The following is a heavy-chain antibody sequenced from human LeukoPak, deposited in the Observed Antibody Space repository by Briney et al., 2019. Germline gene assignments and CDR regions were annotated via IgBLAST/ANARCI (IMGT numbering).Heavy chain of an antibody. CDR2: ISGSGGST. J-gene: IGHJ4*02. Sequence: GASLRLSCAASGFTFSSYAMSWVRQAPGKGLEWVSAISGSGGSTYYADSVKGRFTISRDNSKSTPYLQMNSLRAEDTAVYYCAKSNCNYEFDYWGQGTLVTVSS. D-gene: IGHD1-7*01. V-gene: IGHV3-23*01. CDR3: AKSNCNYEFDY. CDR1: GFTFSSYA.